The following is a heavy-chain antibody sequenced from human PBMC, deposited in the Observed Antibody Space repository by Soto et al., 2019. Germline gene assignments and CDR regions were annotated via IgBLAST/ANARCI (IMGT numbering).Heavy chain of an antibody. D-gene: IGHD1-26*01. Sequence: SETLSLTCTVSGGSISSSSYYWGWIRQPPGKGLEWIGSIYYSGSTYYNPSLKSRVTISVDTSKNQFSLKLSSVTAADTAVYYCARRIGSGTYYFDYWGQGP. CDR2: IYYSGST. V-gene: IGHV4-39*01. CDR1: GGSISSSSYY. CDR3: ARRIGSGTYYFDY. J-gene: IGHJ4*02.